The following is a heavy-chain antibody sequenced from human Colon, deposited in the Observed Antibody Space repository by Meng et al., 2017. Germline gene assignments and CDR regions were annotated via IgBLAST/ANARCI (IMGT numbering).Heavy chain of an antibody. V-gene: IGHV3-48*03. D-gene: IGHD2-15*01. Sequence: GESLKISCVVSGLSFSHYEMSWVRQAPGKGPEWVSYISASGSHIYYADSVQGRFTISRDNARNSLYLQMTRLRPEDTAIYYCTTDLVASTWGAGYYESWGQGTLVTVSS. CDR3: TTDLVASTWGAGYYES. J-gene: IGHJ4*02. CDR2: ISASGSHI. CDR1: GLSFSHYE.